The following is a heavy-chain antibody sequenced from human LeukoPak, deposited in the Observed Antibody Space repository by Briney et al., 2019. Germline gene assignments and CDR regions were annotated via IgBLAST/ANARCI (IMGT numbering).Heavy chain of an antibody. D-gene: IGHD2-21*02. CDR3: SRDSLSSCGGDCYSGLDV. Sequence: GSLSLSCAASGFTFSNYWMHWVRQAPGEALMWVSRIKSDGSSTTYADSVKGRFTISRDNAKNTLYLQMNSLRAEDTAVYYCSRDSLSSCGGDCYSGLDVWGQGTTVTVSS. J-gene: IGHJ6*02. CDR2: IKSDGSST. V-gene: IGHV3-74*01. CDR1: GFTFSNYW.